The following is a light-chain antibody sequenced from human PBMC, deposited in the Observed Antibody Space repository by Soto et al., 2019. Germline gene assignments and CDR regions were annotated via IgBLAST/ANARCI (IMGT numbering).Light chain of an antibody. CDR2: GAS. V-gene: IGKV1-39*01. CDR1: QDIGNY. CDR3: QQTYSSPIT. Sequence: DIQMTQSPSSLAASVGDRVTIPCRASQDIGNYLNWYQQKPGKAPQLLIYGASSLQSGVPSRFSGSGSGTDFTLTISSLQPEEFSTYYCQQTYSSPITFGQGTRLDIK. J-gene: IGKJ5*01.